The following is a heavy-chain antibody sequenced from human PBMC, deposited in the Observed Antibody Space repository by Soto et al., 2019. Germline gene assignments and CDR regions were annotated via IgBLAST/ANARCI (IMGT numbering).Heavy chain of an antibody. Sequence: SETLSLTCTVSSGSISTYYWSWIRQPPGKGLEWIGYIYYTGSTNYNPSLKTRVTISVDTSKSQFSLKLSSVTATDTAVYYCARTKVAAGDYYYYMDVWGKGTTVTVSS. CDR2: IYYTGST. CDR1: SGSISTYY. D-gene: IGHD6-13*01. CDR3: ARTKVAAGDYYYYMDV. V-gene: IGHV4-59*08. J-gene: IGHJ6*03.